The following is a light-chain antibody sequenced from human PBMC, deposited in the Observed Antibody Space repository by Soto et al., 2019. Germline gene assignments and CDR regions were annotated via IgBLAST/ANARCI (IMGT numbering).Light chain of an antibody. J-gene: IGKJ4*01. CDR1: QDISSL. V-gene: IGKV1D-13*01. CDR2: DAS. Sequence: AIHVPLCPPSLSSSVLEIVTITCRASQDISSLFAWYQQRPGNPPKLLIYDASSLESGVPSRFSGSGSGTDFALTISGLQPEDFATYYCQQFYDYHLTCGGGTKVDI. CDR3: QQFYDYHLT.